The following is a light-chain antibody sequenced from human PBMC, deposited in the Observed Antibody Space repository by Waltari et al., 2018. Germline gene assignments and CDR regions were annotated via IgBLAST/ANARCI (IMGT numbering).Light chain of an antibody. CDR2: AVS. J-gene: IGLJ2*01. V-gene: IGLV2-23*02. CDR1: SSDVGNYTR. Sequence: QSALTQPASVSGSPGQSTTIPCPGTSSDVGNYTRFSWYQQHPGNAPKLMIYAVSKRPSGVSDRCFGSNSGDMASLTISGLQPEDEAEYFCSSYAGSSKGVFGGGTKVTVL. CDR3: SSYAGSSKGV.